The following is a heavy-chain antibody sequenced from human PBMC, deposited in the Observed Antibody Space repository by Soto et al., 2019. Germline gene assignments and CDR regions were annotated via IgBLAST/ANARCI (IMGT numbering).Heavy chain of an antibody. CDR3: TTDSFIATVIIGFYY. D-gene: IGHD3-16*02. CDR2: IKSKTDGGTT. Sequence: GGSLRLSCAASGFTFSNAWINWVRQAPGKGLEWVGRIKSKTDGGTTDFAAPVKGRFAISRDDSKNMVYLQMNSLKTEDTAVYYCTTDSFIATVIIGFYYLGHGALVTVSS. CDR1: GFTFSNAW. J-gene: IGHJ4*01. V-gene: IGHV3-15*07.